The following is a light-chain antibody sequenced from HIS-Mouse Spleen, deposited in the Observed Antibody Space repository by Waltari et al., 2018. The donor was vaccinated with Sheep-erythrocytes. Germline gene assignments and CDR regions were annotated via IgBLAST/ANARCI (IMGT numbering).Light chain of an antibody. V-gene: IGLV2-14*01. CDR1: SSDVGGYNY. CDR2: EVS. Sequence: QSALTQPASVSGSPGQSITISCTGTSSDVGGYNYVSWYQQHPGKAPKLMIYEVSNRPSGVSNSFSGCKAGNTASLTISGLQAEDEADYYCSSYTSSSTQVFGGGTKLTVL. J-gene: IGLJ2*01. CDR3: SSYTSSSTQV.